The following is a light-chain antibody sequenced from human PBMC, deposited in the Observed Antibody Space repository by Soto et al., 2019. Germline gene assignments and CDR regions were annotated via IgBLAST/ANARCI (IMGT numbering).Light chain of an antibody. CDR2: DVT. CDR1: SSDIGKYNL. J-gene: IGLJ1*01. V-gene: IGLV2-23*02. Sequence: QSVLTQPASVSGSPGQSITISCTGTSSDIGKYNLVPWYQHHPGKAPKLIISDVTQWPSGASNRFSGSKSGNTASLTIFGLQPADEADYYCSSYAGSTTFYVFGTGTKVTVL. CDR3: SSYAGSTTFYV.